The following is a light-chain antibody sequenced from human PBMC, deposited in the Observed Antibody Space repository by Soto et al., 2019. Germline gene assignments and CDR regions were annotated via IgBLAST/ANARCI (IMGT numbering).Light chain of an antibody. J-gene: IGKJ3*01. CDR1: QGIGNY. CDR3: LQYSSYPFT. Sequence: DIQMTQSPPSLSASVGDRVTITCRASQGIGNYLGWYQQKPGKAPKRLIYAASSLQGGVPSRFSGSGSGTEFTLTISSLQPEDFAAYYCLQYSSYPFTFGPGTKVDIK. V-gene: IGKV1-17*01. CDR2: AAS.